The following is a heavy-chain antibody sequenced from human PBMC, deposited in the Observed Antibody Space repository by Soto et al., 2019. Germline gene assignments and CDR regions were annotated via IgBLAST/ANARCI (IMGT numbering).Heavy chain of an antibody. D-gene: IGHD6-19*01. Sequence: GGSLRLSCAASGFTFSSYSMNWVRQAPGKGLEWVSSISSSSSYIYYADSVKGRFTISRDNAKNSLYLQMNSLRAEDTAVYYCARATVAGPYYFDYWGKGTLVTVSS. V-gene: IGHV3-21*01. CDR2: ISSSSSYI. CDR3: ARATVAGPYYFDY. J-gene: IGHJ4*02. CDR1: GFTFSSYS.